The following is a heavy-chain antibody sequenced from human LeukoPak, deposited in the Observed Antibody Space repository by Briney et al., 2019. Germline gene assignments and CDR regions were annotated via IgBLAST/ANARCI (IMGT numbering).Heavy chain of an antibody. CDR1: GFTFSTHG. J-gene: IGHJ4*02. V-gene: IGHV3-30*02. CDR3: ASQYGSSGYDY. D-gene: IGHD3-22*01. Sequence: GGSLRLSCAGSGFTFSTHGIHWVRQAPGEGLEWVAFIQYDGTDKFYADSVKGRFTISRDNSTDTLYLQMNSLRVEDTAVYYCASQYGSSGYDYWGQGTLVTVSS. CDR2: IQYDGTDK.